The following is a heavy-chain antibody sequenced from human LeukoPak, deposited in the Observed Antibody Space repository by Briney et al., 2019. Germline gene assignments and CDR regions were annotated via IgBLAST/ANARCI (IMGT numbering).Heavy chain of an antibody. CDR1: GFTFSSYS. J-gene: IGHJ4*02. CDR3: ARMRRIRFLEWLLLDY. Sequence: PGGSLRLSCAASGFTFSSYSMNWVRQAPGKGLEWVSSISSSSSYIYYADSVKGRFTISRDNAKNSLYLQMNSLRAEDTAVYYCARMRRIRFLEWLLLDYWGQGTLVTVSS. D-gene: IGHD3-3*01. CDR2: ISSSSSYI. V-gene: IGHV3-21*01.